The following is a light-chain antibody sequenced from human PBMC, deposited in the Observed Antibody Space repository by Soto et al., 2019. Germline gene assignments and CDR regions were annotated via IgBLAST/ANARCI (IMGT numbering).Light chain of an antibody. Sequence: EIVLTQSPATLSLSPGYRATLSCRASRSVSGYLAWYQQKPGQAPRLLIYGASNRATGIPARFSGSGSGTDFTLTINSREPEDFAVYYCQQRSNWPSTFGGGTKVEI. CDR3: QQRSNWPST. J-gene: IGKJ4*01. V-gene: IGKV3-11*01. CDR1: RSVSGY. CDR2: GAS.